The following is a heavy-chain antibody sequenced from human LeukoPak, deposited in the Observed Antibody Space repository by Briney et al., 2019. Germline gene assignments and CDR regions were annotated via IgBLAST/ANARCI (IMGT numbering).Heavy chain of an antibody. D-gene: IGHD3-16*01. CDR1: GYTFTGYY. J-gene: IGHJ4*02. CDR2: INPDSGDT. V-gene: IGHV1-2*02. Sequence: ASVKVSCKASGYTFTGYYLHWVRQAPGQGLEWMGWINPDSGDTHYTQRFQGRVPMTRDTSISTAYMELSRLKSDDTAVYYCARGVQVCDYWGQGTLVTVSS. CDR3: ARGVQVCDY.